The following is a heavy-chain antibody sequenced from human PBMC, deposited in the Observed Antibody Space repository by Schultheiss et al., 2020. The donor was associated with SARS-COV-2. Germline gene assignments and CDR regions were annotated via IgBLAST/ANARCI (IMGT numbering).Heavy chain of an antibody. CDR1: GGSISSYY. V-gene: IGHV4-34*01. D-gene: IGHD6-19*01. Sequence: SQTLSLTCTVSGGSISSYYWSWIRQPPGKGLEWIGEINHSGSTNYNPSLKSRVTISVDTSKNQFSLKLSSVTAADTAVYYCARDSGRYSSGWYYYGMDVWGQGTTVTVSS. CDR3: ARDSGRYSSGWYYYGMDV. CDR2: INHSGST. J-gene: IGHJ6*02.